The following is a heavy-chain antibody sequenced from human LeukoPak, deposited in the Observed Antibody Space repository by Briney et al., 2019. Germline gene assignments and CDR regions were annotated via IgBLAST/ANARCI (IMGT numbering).Heavy chain of an antibody. CDR1: GFTFSNYN. CDR3: ARDPYSGSYSAYYYYYMDV. D-gene: IGHD1-26*01. V-gene: IGHV3-21*01. CDR2: ITSSSSYI. J-gene: IGHJ6*03. Sequence: GGSLRLSCAASGFTFSNYNMNWVRHAPGKGLEWVSSITSSSSYIYYAGSVKGRFTISRDNAKNSLYLQMNSLRAEDTAVYYCARDPYSGSYSAYYYYYMDVWGKGTTVTVSS.